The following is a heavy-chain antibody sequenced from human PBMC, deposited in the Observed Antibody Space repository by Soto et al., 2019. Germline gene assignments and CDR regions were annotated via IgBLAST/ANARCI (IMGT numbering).Heavy chain of an antibody. D-gene: IGHD3-22*01. CDR1: GFTFSRYS. CDR3: SRAPFDSSGYFGY. CDR2: ISYDETNE. Sequence: QVQLVESGGGVVQPGRSLRLSCAASGFTFSRYSMHWVRQAPGKGLEWVAAISYDETNESYADSVKGRFTISRDTSKDTLFLQMSGLRPDDTAVYFCSRAPFDSSGYFGYWGQGALVTVSS. V-gene: IGHV3-30-3*01. J-gene: IGHJ4*02.